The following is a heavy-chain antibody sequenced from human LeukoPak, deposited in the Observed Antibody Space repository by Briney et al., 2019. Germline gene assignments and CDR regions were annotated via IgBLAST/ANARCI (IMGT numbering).Heavy chain of an antibody. CDR3: ARESGTAAAGTNEEYYYYYYMDV. CDR2: IYSGGST. CDR1: GFTFSSYA. V-gene: IGHV3-66*02. J-gene: IGHJ6*03. Sequence: QAGGSLRLSCAASGFTFSSYAMSWVRQAPGKGLEWVSVIYSGGSTYYADSVKGRFTISRDNSKNTLYLQMNSLRAEDTAVYYCARESGTAAAGTNEEYYYYYYMDVWGKGTTVTVSS. D-gene: IGHD6-13*01.